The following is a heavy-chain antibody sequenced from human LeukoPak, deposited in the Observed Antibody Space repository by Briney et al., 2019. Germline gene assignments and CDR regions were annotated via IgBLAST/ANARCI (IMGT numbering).Heavy chain of an antibody. CDR1: GCTLTELS. V-gene: IGHV1-24*01. D-gene: IGHD3-3*01. Sequence: GASVKVSCKVSGCTLTELSIHWVRQAPGKGLEWMGGFDPEDGETIYAQKFQGRVTMTEDTSTDTAYMELSSLRSEDTAVYYCATDRYGTRFLDYWGQGTLVTVSS. CDR3: ATDRYGTRFLDY. CDR2: FDPEDGET. J-gene: IGHJ4*02.